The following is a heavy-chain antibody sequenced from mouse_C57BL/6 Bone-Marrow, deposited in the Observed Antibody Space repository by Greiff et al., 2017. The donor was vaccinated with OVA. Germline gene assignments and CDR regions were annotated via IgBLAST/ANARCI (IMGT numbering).Heavy chain of an antibody. CDR1: GFNIKDYY. D-gene: IGHD1-1*01. V-gene: IGHV14-2*01. J-gene: IGHJ2*01. CDR3: ALITTVVSRGY. CDR2: IDPEDGET. Sequence: VQLKESGAELVKPGASVKLSCTASGFNIKDYYMHWVKQRTEQGLEWIGRIDPEDGETKYAPKFPGKATITADTSSNTAYLQLSSLTSEDTAVYYCALITTVVSRGYWGQGTTLTVSS.